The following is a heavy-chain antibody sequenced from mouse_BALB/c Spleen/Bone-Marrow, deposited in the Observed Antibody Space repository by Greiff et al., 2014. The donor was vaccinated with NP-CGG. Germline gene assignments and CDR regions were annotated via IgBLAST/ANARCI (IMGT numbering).Heavy chain of an antibody. J-gene: IGHJ4*01. CDR2: ISYDGSN. V-gene: IGHV3-6*02. CDR1: GYSITSGYY. CDR3: AYYYYAMDY. Sequence: DVQLVESGPGLVKPSQSLSLTCSVTGYSITSGYYWNWIRQFPGNKLEWMGYISYDGSNNYNPSLKNRISITRDTSKNQFFLKLNSVTTEDTATYYCAYYYYAMDYWGQGTSVTVSS.